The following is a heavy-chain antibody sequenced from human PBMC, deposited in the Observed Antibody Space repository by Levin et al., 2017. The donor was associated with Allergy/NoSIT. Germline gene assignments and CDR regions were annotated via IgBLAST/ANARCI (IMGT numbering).Heavy chain of an antibody. D-gene: IGHD3-10*01. CDR3: ARGDYGSGSYLDY. V-gene: IGHV4-34*01. J-gene: IGHJ4*02. CDR2: LNRSGST. Sequence: SDTLSLTCTVYGGSFSGYYWSWVRQPPGKGLEWIGELNRSGSTNYNPSLKSRVTISGDPSKNQFSLHLSSVTAADTAVYYCARGDYGSGSYLDYWGQGTLVTVSS. CDR1: GGSFSGYY.